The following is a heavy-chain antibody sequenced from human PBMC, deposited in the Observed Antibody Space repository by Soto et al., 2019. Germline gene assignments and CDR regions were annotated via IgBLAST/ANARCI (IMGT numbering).Heavy chain of an antibody. Sequence: QVQLQESGPGLVKPSQTLSLTCTVSGGSISSGGYYWSWIRQHPGKGLEWIGYIYYSGSTYYNPSLKSRVTISVDTSKNQFSLKLSSVTAADTAVYYCARDRIPVAGTRYTGNWFDPWGQGTLVTVSS. J-gene: IGHJ5*02. CDR1: GGSISSGGYY. CDR3: ARDRIPVAGTRYTGNWFDP. CDR2: IYYSGST. D-gene: IGHD6-19*01. V-gene: IGHV4-31*03.